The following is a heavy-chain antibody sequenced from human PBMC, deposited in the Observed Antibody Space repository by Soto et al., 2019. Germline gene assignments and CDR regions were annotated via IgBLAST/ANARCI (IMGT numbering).Heavy chain of an antibody. CDR1: GFTVSDYW. CDR2: ISDDGIST. CDR3: AREVPISGVNSIDY. Sequence: PGGSLRLSCAVSGFTVSDYWMHWVRQAPGEGLVWVSRISDDGISTSYAKFVKGRFTISRDNAKNMVYLQLNSLTAEDTAFYFCAREVPISGVNSIDYWGQGTLVTVSS. D-gene: IGHD5-12*01. J-gene: IGHJ4*02. V-gene: IGHV3-74*01.